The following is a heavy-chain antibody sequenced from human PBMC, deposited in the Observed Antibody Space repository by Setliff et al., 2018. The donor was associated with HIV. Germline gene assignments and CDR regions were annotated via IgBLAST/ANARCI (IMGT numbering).Heavy chain of an antibody. V-gene: IGHV4-59*04. Sequence: PSETLSLTCTVSGGSISSYYWGWIRQAPGKGLEWIGSIYYSGSLYYSPSLKSRLTSVTAADTAMYFCARAGHYDFLGGFSAQPLDPWGRGILVTVSS. D-gene: IGHD3-3*01. CDR3: PLDP. CDR1: GGSISSYY. CDR2: IYYSGSL. J-gene: IGHJ5*02.